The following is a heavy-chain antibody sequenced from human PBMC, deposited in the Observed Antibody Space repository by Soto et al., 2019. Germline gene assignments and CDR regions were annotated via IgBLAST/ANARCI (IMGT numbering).Heavy chain of an antibody. Sequence: QITLKESGPAPVKPTQTLTLTCTFSGFSLTTTGVGVGWIRQPPGKALEWLALIYWDDDKRYSPSLKSRLTITKDTSKNQVVLTVTNMDPVDTATYYCAHYGDGLDGWGQGTTVIVSS. CDR2: IYWDDDK. CDR3: AHYGDGLDG. V-gene: IGHV2-5*02. D-gene: IGHD2-8*01. CDR1: GFSLTTTGVG. J-gene: IGHJ6*02.